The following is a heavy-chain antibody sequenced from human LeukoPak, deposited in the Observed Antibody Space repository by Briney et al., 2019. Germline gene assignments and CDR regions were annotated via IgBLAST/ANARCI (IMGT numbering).Heavy chain of an antibody. CDR1: GGSLSSYY. J-gene: IGHJ4*02. CDR2: VYYSGST. D-gene: IGHD3-10*01. V-gene: IGHV4-59*01. Sequence: SETLSLTCTVSGGSLSSYYWSWIRQPPGKGLEWIGYVYYSGSTNYNPSLKSRVTISVDTSENQFSLKLSSVTAADTAVYYCARSELLWFGGVNSGFDYWGQGTLVTVSS. CDR3: ARSELLWFGGVNSGFDY.